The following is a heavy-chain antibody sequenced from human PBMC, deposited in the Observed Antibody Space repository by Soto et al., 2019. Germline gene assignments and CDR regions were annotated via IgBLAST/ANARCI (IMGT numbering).Heavy chain of an antibody. J-gene: IGHJ6*02. D-gene: IGHD6-19*01. CDR3: ASVTSPWYSSPIQDYYYGMYV. CDR1: GGTFSSYA. V-gene: IGHV1-69*12. CDR2: IIPIFGTA. Sequence: QVQLVQSGAEVKKPGSSVKVSCKASGGTFSSYAISWVRQAPGHGLEWMGGIIPIFGTANYAQKFQGRVTITADESTSTAYMERSSLRSEDTAVYYCASVTSPWYSSPIQDYYYGMYVWGQGTTVTVSS.